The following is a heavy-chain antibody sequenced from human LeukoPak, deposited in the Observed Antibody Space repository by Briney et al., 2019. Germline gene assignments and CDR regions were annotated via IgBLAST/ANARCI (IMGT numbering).Heavy chain of an antibody. CDR1: GFTFRSYA. D-gene: IGHD6-19*01. Sequence: GGSLRLSCAASGFTFRSYAMSWVRQAPGKGVVWVSAISGSGGSTYYADSVKGRFTISRDNAKNSLYLQMNSLRAEDTALYYCARDSSGYSSGWYIWDYWGQGTLVTVSS. J-gene: IGHJ4*02. CDR3: ARDSSGYSSGWYIWDY. CDR2: ISGSGGST. V-gene: IGHV3-23*01.